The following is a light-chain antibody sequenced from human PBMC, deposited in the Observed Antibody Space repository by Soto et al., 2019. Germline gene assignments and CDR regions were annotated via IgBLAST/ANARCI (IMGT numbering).Light chain of an antibody. V-gene: IGKV2-28*01. Sequence: EIVMTQSPLSLPVTPGEPASISCRSNQSLLHRNGYNYLDWYLQKPGQSPQLLIYLGSHRASGVPDKFSGSGSGKDFTLKISRVETEDVGVYYCMQALQTPTFGQGTKLEIK. CDR2: LGS. CDR1: QSLLHRNGYNY. CDR3: MQALQTPT. J-gene: IGKJ2*01.